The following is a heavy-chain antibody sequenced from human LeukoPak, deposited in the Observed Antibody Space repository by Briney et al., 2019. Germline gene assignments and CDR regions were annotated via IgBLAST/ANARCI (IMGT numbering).Heavy chain of an antibody. J-gene: IGHJ4*02. D-gene: IGHD5-18*01. Sequence: GASLKISCKGSGYSFTTYWIHWLRQMPGTPLKWLVIIYPGDSNTRYSPSFQGQVTISADKSISTAYLQWSSLKASDTAMYYCARHVDTDYYFDYWGQGTLVTVSS. CDR3: ARHVDTDYYFDY. CDR2: IYPGDSNT. V-gene: IGHV5-51*01. CDR1: GYSFTTYW.